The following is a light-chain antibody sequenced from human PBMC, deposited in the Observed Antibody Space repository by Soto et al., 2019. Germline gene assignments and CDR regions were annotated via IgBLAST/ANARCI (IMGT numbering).Light chain of an antibody. CDR3: ASWDDSLNGVL. V-gene: IGLV1-44*01. CDR2: QNN. J-gene: IGLJ2*01. CDR1: ISNIGINT. Sequence: SVLTQPPSASGTTLQRVTISCSGSISNIGINTVNWYQQLSGTAPKFLICQNNQRPSGVPDRFSGSNSGTSASLAISGRSSEDESDYYWASWDDSLNGVLFGGGTKLTVL.